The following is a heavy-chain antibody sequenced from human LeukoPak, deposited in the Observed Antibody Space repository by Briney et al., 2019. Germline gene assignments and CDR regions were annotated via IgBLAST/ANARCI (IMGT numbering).Heavy chain of an antibody. V-gene: IGHV3-21*01. CDR3: ASECIAATAMDV. J-gene: IGHJ6*04. CDR2: ISSSSSYI. CDR1: GFTFSTYS. Sequence: GGSLRLSCAASGFTFSTYSMNWVRQAPGKGLEWVSSISSSSSYIYYADSVKGRFTISRDNAKNSLYLQVNSLRAEDTAVYYCASECIAATAMDVWGKGTTVTVSS. D-gene: IGHD6-13*01.